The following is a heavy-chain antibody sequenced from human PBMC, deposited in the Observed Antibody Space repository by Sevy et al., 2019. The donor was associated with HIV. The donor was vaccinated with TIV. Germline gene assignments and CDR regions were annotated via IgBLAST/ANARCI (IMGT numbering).Heavy chain of an antibody. CDR2: ITTISSSI. V-gene: IGHV3-48*02. D-gene: IGHD5-12*01. J-gene: IGHJ4*02. Sequence: GGSLRLSCAASGFTFSRYSMNWVRQAPGKGLEWLSYITTISSSIYYADSVKGRFTISRDNAKNSPYLQMNSLGDEDTAVYYGARSDGYNYFDYWGQGTLVTVSS. CDR1: GFTFSRYS. CDR3: ARSDGYNYFDY.